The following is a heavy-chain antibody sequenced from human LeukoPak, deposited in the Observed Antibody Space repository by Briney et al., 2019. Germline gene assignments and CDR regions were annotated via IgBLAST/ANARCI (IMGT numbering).Heavy chain of an antibody. Sequence: SVRVSCKASGGTFSSYAISWVRQAPGQGLEWMGRIIPIFGTANYAQKFQGRVTITTDESTSTAYMELSSLRSEDTAVYYCAIEGPSEYYFDYWGQGTLVTVSS. D-gene: IGHD1-26*01. CDR3: AIEGPSEYYFDY. V-gene: IGHV1-69*05. CDR1: GGTFSSYA. CDR2: IIPIFGTA. J-gene: IGHJ4*02.